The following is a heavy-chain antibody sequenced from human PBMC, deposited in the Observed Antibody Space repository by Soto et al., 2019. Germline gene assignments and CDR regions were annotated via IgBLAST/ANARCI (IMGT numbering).Heavy chain of an antibody. V-gene: IGHV3-21*01. CDR2: ISSSSSYI. J-gene: IGHJ4*02. Sequence: EVQLVESGGGLVKPGGSLRLSCAASGFTFSSYNMNWVRQAPGKGLEWVSSISSSSSYIYYADSVKGRFTISRDNAKNSLYLQMNSPRAEDTAVYYCARDRSTTTVTPYYFDYWGQGTLVTVSS. CDR1: GFTFSSYN. CDR3: ARDRSTTTVTPYYFDY. D-gene: IGHD4-17*01.